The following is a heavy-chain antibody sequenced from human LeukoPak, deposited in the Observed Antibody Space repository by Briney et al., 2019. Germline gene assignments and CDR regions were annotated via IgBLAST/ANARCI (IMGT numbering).Heavy chain of an antibody. D-gene: IGHD3-10*01. CDR3: AKGDTVFRGGPDY. CDR2: ISGSGGST. Sequence: GGSLRLPCAASGFTFSSYAMSWVRQAPGKGLEWVSAISGSGGSTFYADSVKGRFTISRDDSQNTLYLQLNSLRAEDTAFYYCAKGDTVFRGGPDYWGQGTLVTVSS. CDR1: GFTFSSYA. V-gene: IGHV3-23*01. J-gene: IGHJ4*02.